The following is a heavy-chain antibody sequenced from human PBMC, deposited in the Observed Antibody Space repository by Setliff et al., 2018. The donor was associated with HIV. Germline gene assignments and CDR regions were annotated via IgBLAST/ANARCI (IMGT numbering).Heavy chain of an antibody. Sequence: GASVKVSCKASGGTFSNYALSWVRQAPGQGLEWMGGIIPILGIANNAQKLQGRVTIIADKSTSTAYMELSSLRSEDTAVYYCARGADASGYFYREYFQHWGQGTLVTVSS. CDR3: ARGADASGYFYREYFQH. D-gene: IGHD3-22*01. CDR2: IIPILGIA. V-gene: IGHV1-69*10. J-gene: IGHJ1*01. CDR1: GGTFSNYA.